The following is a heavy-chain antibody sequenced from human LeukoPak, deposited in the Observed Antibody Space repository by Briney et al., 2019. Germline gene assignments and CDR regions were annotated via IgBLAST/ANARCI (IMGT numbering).Heavy chain of an antibody. J-gene: IGHJ4*02. Sequence: PGGSLRLSCAASGFTFSSYSMNWVRQAPGKGLEWVSYISSSSSIIYYADSVKGRFTISRDNAKNSLYLQMNSLRAEDTAVYYCARDYGDYLDYWGQGTLVTVSS. CDR3: ARDYGDYLDY. D-gene: IGHD4-17*01. V-gene: IGHV3-48*04. CDR2: ISSSSSII. CDR1: GFTFSSYS.